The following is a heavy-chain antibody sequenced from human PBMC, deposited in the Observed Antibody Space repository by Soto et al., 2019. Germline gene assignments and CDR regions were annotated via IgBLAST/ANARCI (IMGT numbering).Heavy chain of an antibody. J-gene: IGHJ3*02. Sequence: GGSLRLSCAASGFTVSSNYMSWVRQAPGKGLEWVSVIYSGGSTYYADSVKGRFTISRDNSKNTLYLQMNSLRAEDTAVYYCAREEYSSSGAFDIWGQGTMVTVSS. CDR3: AREEYSSSGAFDI. CDR1: GFTVSSNY. CDR2: IYSGGST. D-gene: IGHD6-6*01. V-gene: IGHV3-53*01.